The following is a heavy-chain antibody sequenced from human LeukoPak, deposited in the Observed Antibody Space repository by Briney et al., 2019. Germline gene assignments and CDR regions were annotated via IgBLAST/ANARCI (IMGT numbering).Heavy chain of an antibody. CDR1: GGSISGHY. CDR3: ARVQSGSYYEFDF. D-gene: IGHD1-26*01. Sequence: SETLSLTCSVSGGSISGHYWSWIRQPPGKGLEWIGYIYYSGTTNYNASLGGRVTILVDTSKNQFSLNLTSVTAADTAAYYCARVQSGSYYEFDFWGQGTLVTVSS. J-gene: IGHJ4*02. V-gene: IGHV4-59*11. CDR2: IYYSGTT.